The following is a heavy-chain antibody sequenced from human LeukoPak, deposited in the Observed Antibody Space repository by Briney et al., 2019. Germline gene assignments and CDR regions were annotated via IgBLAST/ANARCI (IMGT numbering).Heavy chain of an antibody. Sequence: PSETPSLTCTVSGGSISSYYWSWIRQPPGKGLEWIGYIYYSGSTNYNPSLKSRVTISVDTSKNQFSLKLSSVTAADTAVYYCAREKQWLAYNWFDPWGQGTLVTVSS. D-gene: IGHD6-19*01. J-gene: IGHJ5*02. CDR2: IYYSGST. CDR3: AREKQWLAYNWFDP. V-gene: IGHV4-59*01. CDR1: GGSISSYY.